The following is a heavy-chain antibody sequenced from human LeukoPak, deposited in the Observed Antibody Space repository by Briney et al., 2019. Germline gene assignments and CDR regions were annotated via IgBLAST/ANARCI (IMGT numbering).Heavy chain of an antibody. J-gene: IGHJ4*02. V-gene: IGHV4-34*01. D-gene: IGHD3-10*01. CDR2: INHSGST. Sequence: SETLSLTCAVYGGSFSDYYWSWIRQPPGKGLEWIGEINHSGSTNYNPSLKSRVTISVDTSKNQFSLKLSSVTAADTAVYYCARRLVRGVNDYWGQGTLVTVSS. CDR1: GGSFSDYY. CDR3: ARRLVRGVNDY.